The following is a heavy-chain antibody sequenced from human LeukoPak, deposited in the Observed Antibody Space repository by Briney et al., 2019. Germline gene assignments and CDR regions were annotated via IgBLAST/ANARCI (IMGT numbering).Heavy chain of an antibody. J-gene: IGHJ4*02. Sequence: GGSLRLSCAASGFTFSSYAMSWARQAPGKGLEWVSAISGSGGSTYYADSVKGRFTISRDNSKNTLYLQMNSLRAEDTAVYYCAKPPRYFDWLLFDYWGQGTLVTVSS. D-gene: IGHD3-9*01. CDR2: ISGSGGST. CDR1: GFTFSSYA. CDR3: AKPPRYFDWLLFDY. V-gene: IGHV3-23*01.